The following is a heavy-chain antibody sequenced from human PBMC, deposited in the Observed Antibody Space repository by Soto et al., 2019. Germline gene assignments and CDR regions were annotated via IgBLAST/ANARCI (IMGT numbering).Heavy chain of an antibody. CDR2: IYPNGPST. CDR1: GYSFTSYY. Sequence: ASSRVSCWASGYSFTSYYMLWLRRAPGQGLEWMGIIYPNGPSTSYTQKFHGRVTMTTDTSTSTVYMELSSLRSEDTAVYYCARPRATVTTYYFDYWGQGTLVTVSS. V-gene: IGHV1-46*01. CDR3: ARPRATVTTYYFDY. J-gene: IGHJ4*02. D-gene: IGHD4-17*01.